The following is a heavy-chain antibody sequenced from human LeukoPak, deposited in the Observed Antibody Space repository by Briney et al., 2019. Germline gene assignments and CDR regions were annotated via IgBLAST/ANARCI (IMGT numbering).Heavy chain of an antibody. CDR1: GGSFSGYY. CDR2: IYHSGST. D-gene: IGHD1-14*01. Sequence: SETLSLTCAVYGGSFSGYYWSWIRQTPGQGLEWIGSIYHSGSTYYNPSLKSRVTISVDTSKNQFSLRLSSLTAADTALYYCARDRKYYYHMDVWGKGTTVTVSS. CDR3: ARDRKYYYHMDV. V-gene: IGHV4-34*01. J-gene: IGHJ6*03.